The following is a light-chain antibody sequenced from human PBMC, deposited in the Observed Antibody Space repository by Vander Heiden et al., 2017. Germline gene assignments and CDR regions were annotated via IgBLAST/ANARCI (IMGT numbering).Light chain of an antibody. Sequence: ILLTQSPGTLSLSPGESATLSCSASQSVNNNYLAWYQQKPGQAPRVLIYGASSRATGIPVRFSGSGSGTDFTLTISRLEPEDFAVYSCQQYGSSPFTFGQGTKLEIK. V-gene: IGKV3-20*01. CDR2: GAS. CDR3: QQYGSSPFT. J-gene: IGKJ2*01. CDR1: QSVNNNY.